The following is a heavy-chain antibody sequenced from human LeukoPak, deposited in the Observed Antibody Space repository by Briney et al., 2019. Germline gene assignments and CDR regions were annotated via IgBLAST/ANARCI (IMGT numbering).Heavy chain of an antibody. D-gene: IGHD3-10*01. V-gene: IGHV4-59*12. CDR2: IYYSGST. Sequence: PSETLSLTCTVSGGSISSYYWSWIRQPPGKGLEWIGYIYYSGSTNYNPSLKSRVTISVDKSKNQFSLKLSSVTAADTAVYYCARESYYYGSGSSSYYYYYYMDVWGKGTTVTVSS. J-gene: IGHJ6*03. CDR3: ARESYYYGSGSSSYYYYYYMDV. CDR1: GGSISSYY.